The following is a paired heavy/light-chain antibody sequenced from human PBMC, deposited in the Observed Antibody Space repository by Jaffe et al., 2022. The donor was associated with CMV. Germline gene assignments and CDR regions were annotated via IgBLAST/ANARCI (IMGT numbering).Heavy chain of an antibody. J-gene: IGHJ6*02. Sequence: EVQLVESGGGLVQPGGSLRLSCAASGFTFSSYWMSWVRQAPGKGLEWVANIKQDGNEKYYVDSVKGRFTISRDNAKNSLYLQLNSLRAEDTAVYYCARDRSLYSGSYLDTYSYYGMDVWGQGTTVTVSS. CDR3: ARDRSLYSGSYLDTYSYYGMDV. CDR1: GFTFSSYW. V-gene: IGHV3-7*01. D-gene: IGHD1-26*01. CDR2: IKQDGNEK.
Light chain of an antibody. J-gene: IGKJ3*01. CDR3: QQCSNWPSGEEFT. CDR2: GAS. CDR1: QSVSSN. Sequence: EILLTQSPATLSLSPGERATLSCRASQSVSSNLAWYQQKPGQAPRLLIYGASNRATGIPARFSGSGSGTDFTLTISSLEPEDFAVYYCQQCSNWPSGEEFTFGPGTKVDIK. V-gene: IGKV3-11*01.